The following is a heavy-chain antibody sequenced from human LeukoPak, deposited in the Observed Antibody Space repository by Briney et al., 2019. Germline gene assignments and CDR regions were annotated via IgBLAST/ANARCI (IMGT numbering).Heavy chain of an antibody. D-gene: IGHD3-10*01. CDR3: AREQDYGSGIQLLDP. CDR2: IIPIFGTA. V-gene: IGHV1-69*13. Sequence: ASVKVSCKASGGTFSSYAISWVRQAPGQGLEWMGGIIPIFGTANYAQKFQGRVTITADESTSTAYMELSSLRSEDTAVYYCAREQDYGSGIQLLDPWGQGTLVTVSS. CDR1: GGTFSSYA. J-gene: IGHJ5*02.